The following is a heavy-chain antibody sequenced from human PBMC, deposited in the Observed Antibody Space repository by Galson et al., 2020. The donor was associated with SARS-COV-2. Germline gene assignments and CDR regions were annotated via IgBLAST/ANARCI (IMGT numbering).Heavy chain of an antibody. J-gene: IGHJ3*02. Sequence: NPSEPLSLPCTAPGGPIRSYYWSWTRQPPGKGLEWIGYVYYTGPTTYNPPLESRVTMSVDTSKDQFSLQLKSVTAADTAVYFCAREEYCYETTGAPSIAFDIWGQGTMVTVSS. CDR3: AREEYCYETTGAPSIAFDI. CDR1: GGPIRSYY. CDR2: VYYTGPT. D-gene: IGHD3-22*01. V-gene: IGHV4-59*01.